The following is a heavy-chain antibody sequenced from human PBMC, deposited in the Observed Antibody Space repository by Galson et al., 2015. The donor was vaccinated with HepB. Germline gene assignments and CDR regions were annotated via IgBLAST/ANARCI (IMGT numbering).Heavy chain of an antibody. CDR1: GFTFSSYA. V-gene: IGHV3-30*04. Sequence: SLRLSCAASGFTFSSYAMHWVRQAPGKGLEWVAVISYDGSNKYYADSVKGRFTISRDNSKNTLYLQMNSLRAEDTAVYYCARSESSGYWGLYAFDIWGQGTMVTASS. J-gene: IGHJ3*02. D-gene: IGHD3-22*01. CDR3: ARSESSGYWGLYAFDI. CDR2: ISYDGSNK.